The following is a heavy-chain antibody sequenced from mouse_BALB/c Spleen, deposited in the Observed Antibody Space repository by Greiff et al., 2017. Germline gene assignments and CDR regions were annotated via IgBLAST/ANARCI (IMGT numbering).Heavy chain of an antibody. V-gene: IGHV2-2*02. J-gene: IGHJ1*01. CDR3: AKSGDGNRCDFDV. CDR2: IWSGGST. CDR1: GFSFTSYG. Sequence: VKLMESGPGLVQPSQSLSITCTVSGFSFTSYGVHWVRQSPGKGLEWLGVIWSGGSTDYNAAFISRLSISKDNSKSQVFFKMYSLQANDTAIYFCAKSGDGNRCDFDVWGAGTTVTVSS. D-gene: IGHD2-1*01.